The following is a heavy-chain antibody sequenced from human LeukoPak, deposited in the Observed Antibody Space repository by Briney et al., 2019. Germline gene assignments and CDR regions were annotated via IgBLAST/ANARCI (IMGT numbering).Heavy chain of an antibody. CDR2: IYYSGST. Sequence: NPSETLSLTCTVSGGSISSYYWSWIRQPPRKGLEWIGYIYYSGSTNYNPSLKSRVTISVDTSKNQFSLKLSSVTAADTAVYYCARVQGRYCSGGSCYFDYWGQGTLVTVSS. D-gene: IGHD2-15*01. CDR1: GGSISSYY. V-gene: IGHV4-59*01. J-gene: IGHJ4*02. CDR3: ARVQGRYCSGGSCYFDY.